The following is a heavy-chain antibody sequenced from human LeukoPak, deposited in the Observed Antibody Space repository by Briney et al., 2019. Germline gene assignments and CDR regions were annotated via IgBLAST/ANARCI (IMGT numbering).Heavy chain of an antibody. D-gene: IGHD3-10*01. CDR3: ARGLRGVIHYYYYMDV. CDR2: INHSGST. V-gene: IGHV4-34*01. Sequence: SETLSLTCAVYGGSFSGYYWSWIRQPPGKGLEWIGEINHSGSTNYNPSLKSRVTISVDTSKNQFSLKLSSVTAADTAVYYCARGLRGVIHYYYYMDVWGKGTTVTVSS. J-gene: IGHJ6*03. CDR1: GGSFSGYY.